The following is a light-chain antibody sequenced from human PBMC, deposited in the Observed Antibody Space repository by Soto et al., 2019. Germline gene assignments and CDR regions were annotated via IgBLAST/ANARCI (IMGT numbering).Light chain of an antibody. Sequence: QSVLTQPASVSGSPGQSLTISCSGTSSDIGGYNYVSWYQQHPGKAPKLMIYDVSDRHSGVSNRFSGSKSGNTASLTISGLQAEDEADYYCASYARSNTVLFGGGTKLTVL. V-gene: IGLV2-14*03. CDR1: SSDIGGYNY. J-gene: IGLJ2*01. CDR2: DVS. CDR3: ASYARSNTVL.